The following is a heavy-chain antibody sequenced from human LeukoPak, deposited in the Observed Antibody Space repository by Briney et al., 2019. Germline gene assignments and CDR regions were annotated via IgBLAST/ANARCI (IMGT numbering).Heavy chain of an antibody. D-gene: IGHD2-2*01. J-gene: IGHJ4*02. CDR2: IKHDESKT. CDR1: GFTFSNYW. CDR3: ARDASSYCSGNTCYWAFDH. V-gene: IGHV3-7*01. Sequence: HTGGSLRLSCAASGFTFSNYWMSWVRQAPGKGLEWLADIKHDESKTYYVDSVKGRFTISRDDAKNSLFLQMDSLRAEDTAVYYCARDASSYCSGNTCYWAFDHWGQGTPVTVSS.